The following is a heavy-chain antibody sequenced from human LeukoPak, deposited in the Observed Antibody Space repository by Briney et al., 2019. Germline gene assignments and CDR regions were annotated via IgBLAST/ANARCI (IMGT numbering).Heavy chain of an antibody. CDR1: GYTFTGYY. D-gene: IGHD4-17*01. CDR2: INPYSGGT. V-gene: IGHV1-2*02. CDR3: ARGTDYGDSHLTN. Sequence: ASVKVSCKASGYTFTGYYMHWLRQAPGQGLEWMGWINPYSGGTSYAQKFQGRVTMTRDTSINTAYMELSRLRSDDTAVYSCARGTDYGDSHLTNWGQGTLVTVSS. J-gene: IGHJ4*02.